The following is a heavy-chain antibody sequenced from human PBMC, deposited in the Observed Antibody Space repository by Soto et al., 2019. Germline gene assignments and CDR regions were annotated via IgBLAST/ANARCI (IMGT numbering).Heavy chain of an antibody. Sequence: QVKLVQSGAEVKKPGSSVKVSCKASGGTFSSYAISWVRQAPGQGLEWMGGIIPIFGTANYAQKFQGRVKITADKATSTAYMELSSLRSEDTAVYYCARYYYDSSGYAGPLDYWGQRTLFTVSS. CDR1: GGTFSSYA. CDR2: IIPIFGTA. J-gene: IGHJ4*02. D-gene: IGHD3-22*01. CDR3: ARYYYDSSGYAGPLDY. V-gene: IGHV1-69*06.